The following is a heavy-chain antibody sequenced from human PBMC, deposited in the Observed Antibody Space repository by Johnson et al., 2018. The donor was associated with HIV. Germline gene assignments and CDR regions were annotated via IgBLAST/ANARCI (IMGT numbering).Heavy chain of an antibody. V-gene: IGHV3-64*01. CDR1: GFTFSSHA. Sequence: VQLVESGGGVVQPGGSLRLSCVASGFTFSSHAIHWVRQAPGKGLEYVSAISSNGGSTCYANSVKGRFTISRDNAKNSLYLQMNSLRADDTAVYYCASKYCGGGSCYAEDAFDIWGQGTMVTVSS. CDR2: ISSNGGST. CDR3: ASKYCGGGSCYAEDAFDI. J-gene: IGHJ3*02. D-gene: IGHD2-15*01.